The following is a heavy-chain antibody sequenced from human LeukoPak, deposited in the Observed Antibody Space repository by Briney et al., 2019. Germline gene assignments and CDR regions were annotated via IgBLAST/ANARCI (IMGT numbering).Heavy chain of an antibody. CDR2: IYHSGST. CDR3: ARGYYYDSSGYKEGFDY. V-gene: IGHV4-38-2*02. J-gene: IGHJ4*02. CDR1: GYSISSGYY. D-gene: IGHD3-22*01. Sequence: PSETLSLTCTVSGYSISSGYYWGWIRQPPGKGLEWIGSIYHSGSTYYNPSLKSRVTISVDTSKNQFSLKLSSVTAADTAVYYCARGYYYDSSGYKEGFDYWGQGTLVTVSS.